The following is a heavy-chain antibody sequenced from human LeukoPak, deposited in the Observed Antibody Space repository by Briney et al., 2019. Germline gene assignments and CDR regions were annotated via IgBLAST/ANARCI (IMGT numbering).Heavy chain of an antibody. D-gene: IGHD3-22*01. CDR2: INCRGTT. J-gene: IGHJ4*02. CDR3: VKDLSYESSGSVFDY. CDR1: GCTFNDYT. V-gene: IGHV3-43*01. Sequence: GGSLRLTCAASGCTFNDYTMRWVRQAPGKTLEWVSLINCRGTTYYEHSVKGRFTISIDNTKNYLSLQMDTLRTEDTAFYYCVKDLSYESSGSVFDYWGQGTLVTVSS.